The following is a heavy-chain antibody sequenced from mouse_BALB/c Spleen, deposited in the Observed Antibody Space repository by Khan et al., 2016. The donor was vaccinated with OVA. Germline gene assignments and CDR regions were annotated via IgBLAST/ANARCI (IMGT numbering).Heavy chain of an antibody. V-gene: IGHV5-6*01. D-gene: IGHD1-1*01. J-gene: IGHJ3*01. CDR1: GFTFSTYG. Sequence: EVKLVESGGDLVKPGGSLKLSCAASGFTFSTYGMSWVRQTPDKRLEWVATVSTGGSYTYYPDSVKGRFTISRDNAKNTLYLKMSGLKSDDTAMFYGTRLAYYYDSEGFAYWGQGTLVTVSA. CDR3: TRLAYYYDSEGFAY. CDR2: VSTGGSYT.